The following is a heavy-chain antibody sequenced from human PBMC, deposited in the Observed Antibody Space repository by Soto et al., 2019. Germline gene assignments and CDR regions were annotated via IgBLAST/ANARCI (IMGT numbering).Heavy chain of an antibody. D-gene: IGHD1-26*01. CDR3: ARAYRENYFYAMDV. CDR1: GGSFSNYA. J-gene: IGHJ6*02. CDR2: IIPMFGIV. Sequence: QVQLVQSGAEVKMPGSSVRVSCKASGGSFSNYAISWVRQAPGQGLEWMGGIIPMFGIVNYAEKFLGRVTITADESTSTSHMELTSLRSEDTAVYFCARAYRENYFYAMDVWGQGTTVTVSS. V-gene: IGHV1-69*01.